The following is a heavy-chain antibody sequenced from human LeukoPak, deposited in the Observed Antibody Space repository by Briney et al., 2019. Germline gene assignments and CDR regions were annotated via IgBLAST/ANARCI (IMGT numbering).Heavy chain of an antibody. CDR3: VRDAGYSGYMINDI. CDR2: INQHGSET. J-gene: IGHJ3*02. D-gene: IGHD5-12*01. V-gene: IGHV3-7*01. Sequence: GGSLSLSCIASEFTFTNYLMSWVRQAPGKGLEWVAYINQHGSETFYVDSVKGRFTISRDNTQNSLYLQMNSLRPEDTALYYCVRDAGYSGYMINDIWGQGTMVTVSS. CDR1: EFTFTNYL.